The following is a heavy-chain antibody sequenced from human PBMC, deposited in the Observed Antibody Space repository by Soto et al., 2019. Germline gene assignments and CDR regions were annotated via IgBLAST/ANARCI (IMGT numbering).Heavy chain of an antibody. CDR2: IIPMFGTP. D-gene: IGHD3-22*01. CDR3: ARAAGYHYDSSGYQYWYFDL. J-gene: IGHJ2*01. CDR1: GGTFSSYA. V-gene: IGHV1-69*06. Sequence: QVQLVRSGAEVRKPGSSVKVSCKVSGGTFSSYAISWVRQAPGQGLEWMGGIIPMFGTPNYAQKFQGRVTITADKSKNTAYMELNSLTSEDTAVYYCARAAGYHYDSSGYQYWYFDLWGRGTLVTVSS.